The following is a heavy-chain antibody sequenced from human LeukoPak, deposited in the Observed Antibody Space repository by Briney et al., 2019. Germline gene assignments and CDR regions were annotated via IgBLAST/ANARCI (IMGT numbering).Heavy chain of an antibody. CDR2: IYYSGST. V-gene: IGHV4-59*01. CDR3: ARGYWFYFDY. CDR1: GFTFSSYA. J-gene: IGHJ4*02. D-gene: IGHD2-8*02. Sequence: GSLRLSCAASGFTFSSYAMSWVRQAPGKGLEWIGSIYYSGSTNYNPSPKSRVTISVDTSKNQFSLKLSSVTAADTAVYYCARGYWFYFDYWGQGTLVTVSS.